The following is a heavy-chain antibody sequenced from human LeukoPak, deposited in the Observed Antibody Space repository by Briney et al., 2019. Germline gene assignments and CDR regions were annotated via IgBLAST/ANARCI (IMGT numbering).Heavy chain of an antibody. J-gene: IGHJ4*02. V-gene: IGHV3-23*01. CDR2: ISGSDGST. Sequence: PGGSLRLSCAASGFTFSSYAMSWVRQAPGKGLEWVSVISGSDGSTYYADSVKGRFTISRDNSMNTLFLQMNSLRAEDTAVYYCAKVVVGAINFDYWGQGTLVTVSS. CDR3: AKVVVGAINFDY. CDR1: GFTFSSYA. D-gene: IGHD1-26*01.